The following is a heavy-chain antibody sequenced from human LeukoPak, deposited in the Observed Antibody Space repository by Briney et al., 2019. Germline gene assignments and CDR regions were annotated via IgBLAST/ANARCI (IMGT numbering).Heavy chain of an antibody. Sequence: GASVKVSCKASGYTFPGYYMHWVRQASGQGLEWLGWLNPNSGGTNYAQMFQGRVTMTRDTSISTGYMELSRLRTDGTAVYFCARGYCSSTSCSFFVSWGQETLVTVSS. D-gene: IGHD2-2*01. CDR3: ARGYCSSTSCSFFVS. CDR2: LNPNSGGT. J-gene: IGHJ4*02. CDR1: GYTFPGYY. V-gene: IGHV1-2*02.